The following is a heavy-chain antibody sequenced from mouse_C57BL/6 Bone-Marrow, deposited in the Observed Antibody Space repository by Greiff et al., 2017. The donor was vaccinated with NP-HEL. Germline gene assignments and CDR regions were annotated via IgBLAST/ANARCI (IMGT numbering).Heavy chain of an antibody. V-gene: IGHV5-4*03. Sequence: EVKLQQSGGGLVKPGGSLKLSCAASGFTFSSYAMSWVRQTPEKRLEWVATISDGGSYTYYPDNVKGRFTISRDNAKNNLYLQMSHLKSEDTAMYYCARCNWDYWYFDVWGTGTTVTVSS. J-gene: IGHJ1*03. D-gene: IGHD4-1*01. CDR3: ARCNWDYWYFDV. CDR2: ISDGGSYT. CDR1: GFTFSSYA.